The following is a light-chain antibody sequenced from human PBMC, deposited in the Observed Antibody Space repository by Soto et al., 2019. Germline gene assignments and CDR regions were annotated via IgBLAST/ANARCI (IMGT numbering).Light chain of an antibody. CDR1: QSVSSY. CDR3: QQRSNWPLYT. J-gene: IGKJ2*01. Sequence: EIVLTQPPATLSLSPGERATLSCRASQSVSSYLAWYQQKPGQAPRLLIYDTSNRATGIPARFSGSGSGTAFTLTISSLEPEDLAVYYCQQRSNWPLYTFGQGTKLEIK. CDR2: DTS. V-gene: IGKV3-11*01.